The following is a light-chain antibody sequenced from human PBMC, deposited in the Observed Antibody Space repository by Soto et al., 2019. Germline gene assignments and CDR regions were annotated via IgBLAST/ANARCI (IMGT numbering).Light chain of an antibody. CDR3: QQWP. Sequence: EIVLTQSPGTLSLSPGERATLSCRASQRVSSSYLAGYQQKPGQAPRLRIDGASSRATGIPDRFSGSGSGTDFTHTISRLEPEDFAVYYCQQWPFGGGTKVDIK. V-gene: IGKV3-20*01. CDR1: QRVSSSY. CDR2: GAS. J-gene: IGKJ4*01.